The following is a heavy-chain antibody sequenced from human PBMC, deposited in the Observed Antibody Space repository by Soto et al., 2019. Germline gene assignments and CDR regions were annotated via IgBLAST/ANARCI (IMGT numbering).Heavy chain of an antibody. V-gene: IGHV4-59*01. D-gene: IGHD5-12*01. J-gene: IGHJ6*02. CDR2: IYYSGST. CDR3: ARDRIVATIPYYYYGMDV. Sequence: LSLTCTVSGGSISSYYWSWIRQPPGKGLEWIGYIYYSGSTNYNPSLKSRVTISVDTSKNQFSLKLSSVTAADTAVYYCARDRIVATIPYYYYGMDVWGQGTTVTVSS. CDR1: GGSISSYY.